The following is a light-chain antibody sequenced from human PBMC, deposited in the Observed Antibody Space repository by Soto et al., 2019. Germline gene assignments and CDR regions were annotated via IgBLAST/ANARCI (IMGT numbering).Light chain of an antibody. CDR3: QQAYHLPWT. V-gene: IGKV3-20*01. CDR2: AAS. J-gene: IGKJ1*01. CDR1: QSVTVNS. Sequence: EILLTQSPSTLSLSPGEGVTLSCRASQSVTVNSLAWYQQKPGQTPKLLIYAASNLQTGVPSRFSGSGSGTDFTLTIRRLQPEDFPEPYCQQAYHLPWTFGHGTTV.